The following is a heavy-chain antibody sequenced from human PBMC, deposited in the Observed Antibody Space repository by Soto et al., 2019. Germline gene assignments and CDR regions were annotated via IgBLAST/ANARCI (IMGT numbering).Heavy chain of an antibody. J-gene: IGHJ6*02. CDR2: ISGSGGST. Sequence: PWGSLRLSCAASGFTFSSYAMSWVRQAPGKGLEWVSAISGSGGSTYYADSVKGRFTISRDNSKNTLYLQMNSLGAEDTAVYYCAKDTSDFWSGYYPIGTDYYYGMDVWGQGTTVTVSS. V-gene: IGHV3-23*01. D-gene: IGHD3-3*01. CDR3: AKDTSDFWSGYYPIGTDYYYGMDV. CDR1: GFTFSSYA.